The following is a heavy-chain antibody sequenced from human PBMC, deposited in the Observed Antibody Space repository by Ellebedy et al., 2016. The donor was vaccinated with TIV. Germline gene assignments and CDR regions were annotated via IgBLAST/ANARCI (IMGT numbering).Heavy chain of an antibody. V-gene: IGHV5-51*01. CDR2: IYPGDPDT. J-gene: IGHJ6*02. Sequence: GESLKISCKGSGYSFTSYWIGWVRQMPGKGLELLGIIYPGDPDTRYSPSFQGQVTISADKSISTAYLQWSSLKASDTAMYYCARHQYGDYSYYYGMDVWGQGTTVTVSS. D-gene: IGHD4-17*01. CDR3: ARHQYGDYSYYYGMDV. CDR1: GYSFTSYW.